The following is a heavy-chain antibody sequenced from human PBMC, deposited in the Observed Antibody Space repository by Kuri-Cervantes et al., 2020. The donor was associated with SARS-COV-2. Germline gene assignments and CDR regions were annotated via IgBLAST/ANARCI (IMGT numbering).Heavy chain of an antibody. V-gene: IGHV4-4*07. D-gene: IGHD6-13*01. J-gene: IGHJ4*02. CDR3: ARETDVYSSSWYVDY. Sequence: SETLSLTCAVYGGSFSSYYWSWIRQPAGKGLEWIGRIYTSGSTNYNPSLKSRFTMSVDTSKNQFSLKLSSVTAADTAVYYCARETDVYSSSWYVDYWGQGTLVTVSS. CDR1: GGSFSSYY. CDR2: IYTSGST.